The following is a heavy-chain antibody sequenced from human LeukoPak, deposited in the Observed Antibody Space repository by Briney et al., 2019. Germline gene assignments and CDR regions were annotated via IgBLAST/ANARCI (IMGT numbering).Heavy chain of an antibody. V-gene: IGHV3-21*01. CDR3: AREGYSYGPQPANWFDP. CDR1: GFTFSSYS. J-gene: IGHJ5*02. D-gene: IGHD5-18*01. CDR2: ISSSSSYI. Sequence: GGSLRLSCAASGFTFSSYSMNWVRQAPGKGLEWVSSISSSSSYIYYADSVKGRFTISRDNAKNPLYLQMNSLRAEDTAVYYCAREGYSYGPQPANWFDPWGQGTLVTVSS.